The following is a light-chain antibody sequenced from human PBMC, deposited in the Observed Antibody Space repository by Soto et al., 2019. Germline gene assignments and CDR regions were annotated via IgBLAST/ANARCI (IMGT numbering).Light chain of an antibody. Sequence: DIVMTQTPLSLSVTPGQPASISCKSSQSLLGSDGKTYLSWYLQKPGHPPQLLIFEVSNHFSGVSDRVSGSGSGTDFTLKISRVEAGDVGVYYCMQSVQFPRTFGGGTKVEIK. CDR1: QSLLGSDGKTY. CDR3: MQSVQFPRT. V-gene: IGKV2D-29*01. J-gene: IGKJ4*01. CDR2: EVS.